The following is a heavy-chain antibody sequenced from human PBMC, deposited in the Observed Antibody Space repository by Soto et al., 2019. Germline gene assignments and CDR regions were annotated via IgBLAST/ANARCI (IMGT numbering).Heavy chain of an antibody. CDR1: GSTFGDYA. J-gene: IGHJ4*02. Sequence: PGGSLRLSCTASGSTFGDYAMSWFRQAPGKGLEWVGFIRSKAYGGTTEYAASVKGRFTISRDDSKSIAYLQMNSLKTEDTALYYCTRDHGAWLLPTGHYFDYWGQGTLVTVSS. V-gene: IGHV3-49*03. D-gene: IGHD3-22*01. CDR2: IRSKAYGGTT. CDR3: TRDHGAWLLPTGHYFDY.